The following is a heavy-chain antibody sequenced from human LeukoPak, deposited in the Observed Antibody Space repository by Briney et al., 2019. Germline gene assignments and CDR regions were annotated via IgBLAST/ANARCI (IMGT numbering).Heavy chain of an antibody. CDR2: MNPNSGNT. CDR1: GYTFTSYD. V-gene: IGHV1-8*01. D-gene: IGHD3-10*01. Sequence: KPGASVKVSCKASGYTFTSYDINWVRQATGQGLEWMGWMNPNSGNTGYAQKFQGRVTMTRNTSISTAYMELSSLRSEDTAVYYCARGQTTPWFWGYYYYYGMDVWGQGTTVTVSS. J-gene: IGHJ6*02. CDR3: ARGQTTPWFWGYYYYYGMDV.